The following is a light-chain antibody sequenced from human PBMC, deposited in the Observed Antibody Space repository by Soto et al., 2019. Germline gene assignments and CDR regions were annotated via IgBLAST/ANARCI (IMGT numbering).Light chain of an antibody. CDR1: QSVSNSF. V-gene: IGKV3-20*01. CDR2: GAS. CDR3: QQCGSSST. J-gene: IGKJ5*01. Sequence: DIVLTQSPGTLSLSPGESATLSCRASQSVSNSFLAWYQQKPGQAPRLLVYGASNRATGSPDRFSGSGSGTDFTLTISRLEPEDFAVYYCQQCGSSSTFGQGTR.